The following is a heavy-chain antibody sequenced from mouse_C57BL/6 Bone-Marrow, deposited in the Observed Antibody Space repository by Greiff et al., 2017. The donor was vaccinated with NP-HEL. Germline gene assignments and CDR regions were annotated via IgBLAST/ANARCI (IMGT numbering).Heavy chain of an antibody. D-gene: IGHD2-4*01. J-gene: IGHJ1*03. CDR2: INPNNGGT. CDR1: GYTFTDYY. Sequence: EVQLQQSGPELVKPGASVKISCKASGYTFTDYYMNWVKQSHGKSLEWIGDINPNNGGTSYNQKFKGKATLTVDKSSSTAYMELRSLTSEDSAVYYCAPYYDYLWYFDVWGTGTTVTVSS. CDR3: APYYDYLWYFDV. V-gene: IGHV1-26*01.